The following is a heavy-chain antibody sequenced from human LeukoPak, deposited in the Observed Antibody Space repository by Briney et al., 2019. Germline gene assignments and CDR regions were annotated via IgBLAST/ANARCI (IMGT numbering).Heavy chain of an antibody. CDR2: IKQDGSEK. V-gene: IGHV3-7*01. CDR1: GFTFSSYW. J-gene: IGHJ6*04. D-gene: IGHD2-2*01. Sequence: PGGSLRLSCAASGFTFSSYWMSRVRQAPGKGLEWVANIKQDGSEKYYVDSVKGRFTISRDNAKNSLYLQMNSLRVEDTAVYYCARDPNDYASPPDVWGKGSTVTVSS. CDR3: ARDPNDYASPPDV.